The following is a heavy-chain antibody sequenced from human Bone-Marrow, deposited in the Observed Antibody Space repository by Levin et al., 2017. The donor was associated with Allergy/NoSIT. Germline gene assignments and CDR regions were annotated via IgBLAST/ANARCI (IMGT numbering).Heavy chain of an antibody. CDR1: GGSISGHHYY. CDR2: IYQSGST. V-gene: IGHV4-31*03. J-gene: IGHJ5*01. D-gene: IGHD2-2*01. Sequence: SQTLSLPCNVSGGSISGHHYYWNWIRQHPGKGLEWIGHIYQSGSTSYNPSLKSRITISVDTSKNQFSLTLNSVTAADTAVYYCATGGAVATPWFDSWGQGTLVFVSS. CDR3: ATGGAVATPWFDS.